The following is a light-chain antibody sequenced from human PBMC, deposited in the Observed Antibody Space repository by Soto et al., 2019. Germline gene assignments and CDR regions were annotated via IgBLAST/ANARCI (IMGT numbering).Light chain of an antibody. J-gene: IGKJ2*02. V-gene: IGKV1-5*03. CDR3: QQYNSYSST. CDR1: QSIRSW. Sequence: DIPMTQSPSTLSASVGDRVTITCRASQSIRSWLAWYQQKPGKAPTLLIYKASSLESGVPSRFSGSGSGTEFTLTISSLQTDDFATYYCQQYNSYSSTFGQGTKLEIK. CDR2: KAS.